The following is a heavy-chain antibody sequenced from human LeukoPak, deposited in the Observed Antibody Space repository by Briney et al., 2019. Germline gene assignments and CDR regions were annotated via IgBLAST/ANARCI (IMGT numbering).Heavy chain of an antibody. D-gene: IGHD6-13*01. CDR1: GGSISSGGYY. CDR2: IYYSGST. CDR3: ARGLGTIAAAGTEYFQH. V-gene: IGHV4-31*03. Sequence: SQTLSLTCTVSGGSISSGGYYWSWIRQHPGKGLEWFGYIYYSGSTYYNPSLKSRVTISVDTSKNQFSLKLSSVTAADTAVYYCARGLGTIAAAGTEYFQHWGQGTLVTVSS. J-gene: IGHJ1*01.